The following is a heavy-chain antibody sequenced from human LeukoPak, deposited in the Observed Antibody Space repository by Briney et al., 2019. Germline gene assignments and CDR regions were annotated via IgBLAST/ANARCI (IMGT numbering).Heavy chain of an antibody. CDR1: GGTFSSYE. CDR2: IIPIFGTA. V-gene: IGHV1-69*05. CDR3: ATYGSGSYYNNWFDP. Sequence: SGKVSCKASGGTFSSYEISWVRQAPGQGLEWVGGIIPIFGTANYAQKFQGRVTITTDESTSTAYMELSSLRSEDTAVYYCATYGSGSYYNNWFDPWGQGTLVTVSS. D-gene: IGHD3-10*01. J-gene: IGHJ5*02.